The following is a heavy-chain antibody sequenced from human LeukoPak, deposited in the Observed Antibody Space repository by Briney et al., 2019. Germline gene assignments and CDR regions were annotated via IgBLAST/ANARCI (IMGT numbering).Heavy chain of an antibody. V-gene: IGHV1-46*01. Sequence: GASVKLSCKASGYTFTTYYMHCVRQAPGQGLEWMGIINPTGGSTYYAQKFLGRVTMTRDTSTSTVYMDLSSLRSEDTAVYYCARGTHIDSSGYYAGHFDYWGQGTLVTVSS. CDR3: ARGTHIDSSGYYAGHFDY. J-gene: IGHJ4*02. D-gene: IGHD3-22*01. CDR2: INPTGGST. CDR1: GYTFTTYY.